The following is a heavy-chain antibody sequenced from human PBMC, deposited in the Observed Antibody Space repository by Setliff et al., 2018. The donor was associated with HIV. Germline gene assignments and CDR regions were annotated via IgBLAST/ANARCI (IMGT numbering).Heavy chain of an antibody. J-gene: IGHJ3*02. D-gene: IGHD3-22*01. CDR1: GGSISSGDYY. CDR2: IYYSGST. V-gene: IGHV4-30-4*08. CDR3: ARDSEYYYDSSGQDDAFDI. Sequence: SETLSLTCTVSGGSISSGDYYWSWIRQPPGKGLEWIGCIYYSGSTYYNPSLKSRVTISVDTSKNQFSLKLSSVTAADTAVYYCARDSEYYYDSSGQDDAFDIWGQGTMVTVSS.